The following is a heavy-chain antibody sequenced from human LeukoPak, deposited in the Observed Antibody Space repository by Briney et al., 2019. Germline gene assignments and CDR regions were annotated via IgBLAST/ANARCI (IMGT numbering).Heavy chain of an antibody. V-gene: IGHV3-21*01. Sequence: PGGSLRLSCAASGFTFSGYSMNWVRQAPGKGLEWVSSISSSSSYIYYADSVKGRFTISRDNAKNSLYLQMNSLRAEDTAVYYCARGGYSSSWYPPYWYFDLWGRGTLVTVSS. D-gene: IGHD6-13*01. CDR3: ARGGYSSSWYPPYWYFDL. CDR1: GFTFSGYS. J-gene: IGHJ2*01. CDR2: ISSSSSYI.